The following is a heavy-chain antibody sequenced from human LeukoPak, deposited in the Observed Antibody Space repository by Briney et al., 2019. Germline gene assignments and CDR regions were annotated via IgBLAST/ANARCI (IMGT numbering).Heavy chain of an antibody. CDR1: GGSISNYY. D-gene: IGHD6-13*01. Sequence: SETLSLTCTVSGGSISNYYWSWIRQPPGKGLEWIGYIYYSGSTNYNPSLKSRVTISVGTSKNQFSLKLSSVTAADTAVYYCAGGIAAAGHEGDYWGQGTLVTVSS. V-gene: IGHV4-59*01. CDR3: AGGIAAAGHEGDY. CDR2: IYYSGST. J-gene: IGHJ4*02.